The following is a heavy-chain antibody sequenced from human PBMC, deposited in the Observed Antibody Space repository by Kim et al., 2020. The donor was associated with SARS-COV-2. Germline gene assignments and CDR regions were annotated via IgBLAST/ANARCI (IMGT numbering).Heavy chain of an antibody. J-gene: IGHJ6*02. CDR3: ARDREDIVVVPAAPPYYYYGMDV. Sequence: GGSLRLSCAASGFTFSSYSMNWVRQAPGKGLEWVSSISSSSYIYYADSVKGRFTISRDNAKNSLYLQMNSLRAEDTAVYYCARDREDIVVVPAAPPYYYYGMDVWGQGTTVTVSS. V-gene: IGHV3-21*01. CDR1: GFTFSSYS. D-gene: IGHD2-2*01. CDR2: ISSSSYI.